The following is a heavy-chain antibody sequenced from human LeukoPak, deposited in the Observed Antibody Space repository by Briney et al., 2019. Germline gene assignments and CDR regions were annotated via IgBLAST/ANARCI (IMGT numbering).Heavy chain of an antibody. V-gene: IGHV5-51*01. CDR1: GYSFTSYW. D-gene: IGHD2-15*01. CDR2: IYPGDSDT. CDR3: ARRYCSGGPCYYSFDY. J-gene: IGHJ4*02. Sequence: GESLKISCKGSGYSFTSYWIGWVRQMPGKGLEWMGIIYPGDSDTRYSPSFQGQVTISADKSISTAYLQWSSLKASDTAMYYCARRYCSGGPCYYSFDYWGQGTLVTVSS.